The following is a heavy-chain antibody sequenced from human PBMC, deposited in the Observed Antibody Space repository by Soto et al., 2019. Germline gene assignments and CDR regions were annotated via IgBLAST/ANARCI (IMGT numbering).Heavy chain of an antibody. CDR3: ARDYDILTGPLITGVTANY. V-gene: IGHV1-69*12. J-gene: IGHJ4*02. D-gene: IGHD3-9*01. CDR2: IIPIFGTA. Sequence: QVQLVQSGAEVKKPGSSVKVSCKASGGTFSSYAISWVRQAPGQGLEWMGGIIPIFGTANYAQKFQGRVTITADEXXSXAXXELSSLRSEDTAVYYCARDYDILTGPLITGVTANYWGQGTLVTVSS. CDR1: GGTFSSYA.